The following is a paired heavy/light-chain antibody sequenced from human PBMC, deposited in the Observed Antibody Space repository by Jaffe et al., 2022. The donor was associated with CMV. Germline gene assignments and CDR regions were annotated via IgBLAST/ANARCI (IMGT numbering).Heavy chain of an antibody. V-gene: IGHV1-46*01. CDR3: AGQSDYPKGGFEI. D-gene: IGHD4-17*01. CDR2: INPSGSST. CDR1: GNTLTKPY. Sequence: QVQLVQSGTEVKRPGASVKVSCKTSGNTLTKPYIHWVRQAPGQGLEWMGIINPSGSSTLYAEQFKGRLTMTRDTSTSPFIMELSSLRSEDTAVYYCAGQSDYPKGGFEIWGQGTAVTVSS. J-gene: IGHJ3*02.
Light chain of an antibody. J-gene: IGLJ3*02. CDR2: EVD. V-gene: IGLV2-14*01. Sequence: QSTLTQPASVSGSLGQSITISCTGTSADVGGYNFVSWFQQRAGEAPKLVIFEVDARPSGISNRFSGSKSGNTASLTISGLQGEDEADYYCSSYTSTSNWVFGGGTKLTVL. CDR3: SSYTSTSNWV. CDR1: SADVGGYNF.